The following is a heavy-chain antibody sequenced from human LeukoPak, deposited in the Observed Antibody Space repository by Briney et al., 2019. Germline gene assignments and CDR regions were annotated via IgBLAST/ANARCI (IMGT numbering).Heavy chain of an antibody. CDR2: ISSSGSTT. CDR1: GFTFNNYA. Sequence: PGGSLRLSCAAPGFTFNNYALSWVRQAPGKGLEWVSGISSSGSTTFYADSVKGRFTVSRDNSKNTVYLQMNGLRAEDTATYYCAKQSNDFWSGFSVPPGYGLDVWGQGSTVIVSS. CDR3: AKQSNDFWSGFSVPPGYGLDV. V-gene: IGHV3-23*01. D-gene: IGHD3-3*01. J-gene: IGHJ6*01.